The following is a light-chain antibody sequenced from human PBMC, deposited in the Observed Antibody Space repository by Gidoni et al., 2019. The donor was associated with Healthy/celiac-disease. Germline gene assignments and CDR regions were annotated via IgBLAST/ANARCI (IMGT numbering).Light chain of an antibody. J-gene: IGKJ4*01. V-gene: IGKV2-28*01. CDR1: QSLLQSNGYNY. CDR3: MQALQTPLT. Sequence: DIVMPQSPLSLPVTPGEPASISCRSSQSLLQSNGYNYLDWYLQKPGQSPHLLIYLGSNRASGVPDRFSGSGSGTDFTLKISRVEAEDVGVYYCMQALQTPLTFGGGTKVEIK. CDR2: LGS.